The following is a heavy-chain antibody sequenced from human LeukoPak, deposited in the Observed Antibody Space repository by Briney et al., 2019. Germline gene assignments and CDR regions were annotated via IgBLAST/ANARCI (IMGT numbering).Heavy chain of an antibody. D-gene: IGHD3-3*01. CDR1: GGTFSSYA. V-gene: IGHV1-69*01. CDR2: IIPIFGTA. Sequence: SVKVSCKASGGTFSSYAISWVRQAPGQGLEWMGGIIPIFGTANYAQKFQGRVTITADESTSTAYMELSSLRSEDTAVYYCARGATIFGVVGNWFDPWGQGTLVTVSS. CDR3: ARGATIFGVVGNWFDP. J-gene: IGHJ5*02.